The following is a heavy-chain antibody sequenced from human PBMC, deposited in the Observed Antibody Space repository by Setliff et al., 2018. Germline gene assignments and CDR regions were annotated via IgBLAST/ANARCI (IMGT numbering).Heavy chain of an antibody. CDR1: GYTFTGSL. Sequence: ASVKVSCKTSGYTFTGSLISWVRQAPGQGLEWVGWXXXXXXXXXXXXXXXXRXTXXTDTSTNTVYMELRSLRPDDTAVYFCARLVRYCTRTACQKVAGDESWGQGTLVTVSS. CDR2: XXXXXXXX. V-gene: IGHV1-18*01. CDR3: ARLVRYCTRTACQKVAGDES. J-gene: IGHJ4*02. D-gene: IGHD2-8*01.